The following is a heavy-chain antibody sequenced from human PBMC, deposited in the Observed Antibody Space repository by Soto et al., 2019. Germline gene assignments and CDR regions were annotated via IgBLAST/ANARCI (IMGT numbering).Heavy chain of an antibody. CDR1: GFILSNYA. Sequence: PGGSLRLSCAVSGFILSNYAMSWVRQAPGKGLEWVSAISGSGSNTYYIDAVKGRFTISRDKSKTTLFLQMNNLRAEDTAVYYCAKGGITLVRGSFDYWGQGALVTVSS. CDR2: ISGSGSNT. D-gene: IGHD3-10*01. V-gene: IGHV3-23*01. J-gene: IGHJ4*02. CDR3: AKGGITLVRGSFDY.